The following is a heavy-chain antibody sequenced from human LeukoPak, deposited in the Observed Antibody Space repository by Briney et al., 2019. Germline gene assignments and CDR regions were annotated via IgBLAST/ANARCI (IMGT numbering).Heavy chain of an antibody. V-gene: IGHV1-2*02. CDR1: GYTFTGYY. J-gene: IGHJ6*03. D-gene: IGHD3-10*01. CDR2: INPNSGGT. CDR3: AREYYGSGSYLLYYYYYYMDV. Sequence: ASVKVSCKASGYTFTGYYMHWVRQAPGQGLEWMGWINPNSGGTNYAQKFQGRVTMTRDTPISTAYMELSRLRSDDTAVYYCAREYYGSGSYLLYYYYYYMDVWGKGTTVTISS.